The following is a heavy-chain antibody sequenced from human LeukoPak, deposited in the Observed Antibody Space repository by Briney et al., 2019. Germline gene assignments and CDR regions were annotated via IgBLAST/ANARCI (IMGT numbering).Heavy chain of an antibody. V-gene: IGHV1-2*02. Sequence: GASVKVSCKASGYTFTGYYMHWVRQAPGQGLEWMGWINPNSGGTNYAQKFQGRVTMTRDTSISTAYMELSRLRSDDTAVYYCAGDLGYCSSTSCPSDYYYGMDVWGQGTTVTVSS. CDR3: AGDLGYCSSTSCPSDYYYGMDV. D-gene: IGHD2-2*01. CDR1: GYTFTGYY. J-gene: IGHJ6*02. CDR2: INPNSGGT.